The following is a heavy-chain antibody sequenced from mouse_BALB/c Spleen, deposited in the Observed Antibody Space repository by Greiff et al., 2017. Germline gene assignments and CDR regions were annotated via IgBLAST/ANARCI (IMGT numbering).Heavy chain of an antibody. D-gene: IGHD2-4*01. J-gene: IGHJ4*01. CDR2: IDPFNGGT. CDR1: GYSFTGYY. CDR3: AKDYDYAMDY. Sequence: VQLKESGPELVKTGASVKISCKASGYSFTGYYMHWVKQSHGKSLEWIGYIDPFNGGTSYNQKFKGKATLTVDKSSSTAYMHLSSLTSEYSAVYYCAKDYDYAMDYWGQGTSVTVSS. V-gene: IGHV1S135*01.